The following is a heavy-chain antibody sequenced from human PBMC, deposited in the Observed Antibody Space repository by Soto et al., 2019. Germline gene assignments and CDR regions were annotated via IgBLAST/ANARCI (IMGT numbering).Heavy chain of an antibody. J-gene: IGHJ4*02. CDR2: ISAYNCNT. CDR1: GYTFNSYG. D-gene: IGHD3-3*01. CDR3: ARYFLSVQLPFYFDQ. V-gene: IGHV1-18*01. Sequence: QVLLVQSGAEVKKPGASVKVSCKASGYTFNSYGVSWVRQAHGQGLEWMVLISAYNCNTKYSQNLQGRVTMTIYTTTSSASLEVRSLRSYVSAIYYCARYFLSVQLPFYFDQWGQGTLVTVSS.